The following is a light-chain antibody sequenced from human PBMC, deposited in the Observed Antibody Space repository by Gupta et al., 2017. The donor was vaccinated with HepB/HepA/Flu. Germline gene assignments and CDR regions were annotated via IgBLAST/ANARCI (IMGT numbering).Light chain of an antibody. CDR2: LVS. CDR3: SRALPTGDT. Sequence: DIVMTQSPLALPVTPGEPASISCRSSQSRRHSNGYNYLDWYLHNPVQAPQLLTYLVSVRAFGVPVSSSGCRSAGACTLRIIRVEAEAVGVYYCSRALPTGDTFGRGTKLEIK. V-gene: IGKV2-28*01. J-gene: IGKJ4*01. CDR1: QSRRHSNGYNY.